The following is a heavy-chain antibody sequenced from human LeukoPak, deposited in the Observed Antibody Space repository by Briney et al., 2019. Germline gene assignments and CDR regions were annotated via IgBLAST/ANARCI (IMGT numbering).Heavy chain of an antibody. J-gene: IGHJ4*02. CDR1: GFTDTSNW. V-gene: IGHV3-74*01. CDR3: ATVFDL. Sequence: GGSLRLSCAASGFTDTSNWIHWVRQAPGKGLVWVSRIDDAGSGTSYADSVKGRFTISRDTAKNTVYLQMNSLRVDDTAVYYCATVFDLWGQGTLVTVSS. CDR2: IDDAGSGT.